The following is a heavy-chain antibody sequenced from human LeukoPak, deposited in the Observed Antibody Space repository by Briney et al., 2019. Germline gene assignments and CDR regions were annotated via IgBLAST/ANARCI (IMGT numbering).Heavy chain of an antibody. V-gene: IGHV4-39*01. D-gene: IGHD6-6*01. Sequence: SETLSLICTVSGGLINNSPYYWTWIRQPPGKGLEWLASISYSGASYRNPSLKSRITISVDNSKNHFSLKLTSVTATDTAVYYCGRHASMDPCDPWGQGTLVTVSS. J-gene: IGHJ5*02. CDR3: GRHASMDPCDP. CDR1: GGLINNSPYY. CDR2: ISYSGAS.